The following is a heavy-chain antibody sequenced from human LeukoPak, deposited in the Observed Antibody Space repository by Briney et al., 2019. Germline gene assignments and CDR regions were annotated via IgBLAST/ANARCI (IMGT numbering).Heavy chain of an antibody. V-gene: IGHV4-39*01. CDR1: GASISNNNYY. CDR3: ATWETAKTGFDY. J-gene: IGHJ4*02. CDR2: IYYSGSP. D-gene: IGHD5-18*01. Sequence: PSETLSLTCTVSGASISNNNYYWAWIRQPPGKGLECIGSIYYSGSPYYNPSLKSRVTISVDTSKNQFSLRLSSVTAADTAVYYCATWETAKTGFDYWGQGTLVTVSS.